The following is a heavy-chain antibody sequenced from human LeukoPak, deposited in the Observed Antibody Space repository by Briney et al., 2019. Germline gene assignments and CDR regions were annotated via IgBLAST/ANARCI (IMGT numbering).Heavy chain of an antibody. CDR1: GFTFSNYA. J-gene: IGHJ5*02. D-gene: IGHD5-12*01. V-gene: IGHV3-23*01. Sequence: GGSLRLSCAASGFTFSNYAMSWVRQAPGKGLEWVSIIGGSGSNTYYADSVKGRFTISRDNSKNTLYLQMNSLRAEDAAVYYCAKPPGLRRLDPWGQGTLVTVSS. CDR2: IGGSGSNT. CDR3: AKPPGLRRLDP.